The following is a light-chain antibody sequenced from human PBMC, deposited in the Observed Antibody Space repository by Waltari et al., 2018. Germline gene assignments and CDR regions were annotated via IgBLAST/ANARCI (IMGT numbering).Light chain of an antibody. J-gene: IGLJ2*01. Sequence: QSVLTQPPSASGTPGQTVTISCSGSSSNIGVNTVNWYQQLPGTAPKLLIYTVTLRPSGVPDAFSGSKSGTSASLAISGLQSEDEADYHCQTWDDSLNGVVFGGGTKLTVL. CDR3: QTWDDSLNGVV. CDR2: TVT. V-gene: IGLV1-44*01. CDR1: SSNIGVNT.